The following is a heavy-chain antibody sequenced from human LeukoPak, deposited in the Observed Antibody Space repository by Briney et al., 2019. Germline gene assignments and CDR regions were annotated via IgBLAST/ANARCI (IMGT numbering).Heavy chain of an antibody. CDR2: INSRSSTI. J-gene: IGHJ4*02. D-gene: IGHD3-22*01. V-gene: IGHV3-48*04. CDR3: ARAQGQYYYDSSGPKAPFDY. Sequence: GGSLRLSCAASGFTFSSYSMNWVRQAPGKGLEWVSYINSRSSTIYYADSVKGRFTISRDNAKNSLYLQMNSLRAEDTAVYYCARAQGQYYYDSSGPKAPFDYWGQGTLVTVSS. CDR1: GFTFSSYS.